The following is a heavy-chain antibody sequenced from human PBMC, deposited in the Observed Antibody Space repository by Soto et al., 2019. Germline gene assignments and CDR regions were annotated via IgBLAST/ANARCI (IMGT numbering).Heavy chain of an antibody. CDR3: ARDRDYTGDDQGDY. Sequence: VGSLTLSCAAAGFTFSDYYMSWMRQAPGKGLEWIPYISHRSTYINYADSVKGRFTISRDNAKNSLYLQMNSLRAEDTAVYYCARDRDYTGDDQGDYWGQGTLVTVSS. CDR2: ISHRSTYI. D-gene: IGHD5-12*01. CDR1: GFTFSDYY. J-gene: IGHJ4*02. V-gene: IGHV3-11*06.